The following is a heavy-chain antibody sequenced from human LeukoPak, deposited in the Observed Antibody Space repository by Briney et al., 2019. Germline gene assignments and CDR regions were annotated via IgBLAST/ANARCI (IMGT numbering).Heavy chain of an antibody. D-gene: IGHD2-2*02. CDR1: GGTFSSYA. J-gene: IGHJ4*02. V-gene: IGHV1-69*04. CDR3: ARDQYQYCSSTSCYTLDA. Sequence: GSSVKVSCKASGGTFSSYAISWVRQAPGQGLEWMGRIIPIFGIANYAQKFQGRVTITADKSTSTAYMELSSLRSEDTAVYYCARDQYQYCSSTSCYTLDAWGQGTLVTVSS. CDR2: IIPIFGIA.